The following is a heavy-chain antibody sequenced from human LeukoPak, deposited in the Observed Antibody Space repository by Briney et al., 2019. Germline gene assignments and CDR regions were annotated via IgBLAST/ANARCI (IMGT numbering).Heavy chain of an antibody. J-gene: IGHJ4*02. V-gene: IGHV4-39*01. CDR1: GGSISSSTQY. CDR2: IYYTGST. Sequence: SETLSLTCTVSGGSISSSTQYWGWIRQPPGKGLEWMGSIYYTGSTYYNPSLRSRVTISVDTSKNQFSLKLSSVTAADTAVYYCARRGGSGYYSPFDSWGQGTLVTVSS. D-gene: IGHD3-3*01. CDR3: ARRGGSGYYSPFDS.